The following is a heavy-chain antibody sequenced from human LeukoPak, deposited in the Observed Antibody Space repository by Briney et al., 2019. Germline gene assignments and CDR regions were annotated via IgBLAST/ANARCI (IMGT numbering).Heavy chain of an antibody. CDR3: ARDWSNSDAFDI. CDR2: INPNSGGT. D-gene: IGHD1-26*01. J-gene: IGHJ3*02. V-gene: IGHV1-2*02. Sequence: ASVKVSCKASGYTFTGYYMHWVRQAPGQGLEWMGWINPNSGGTNYAQKFQGRVIMTRDTSISTAYMELSRLRSDDTAVYYCARDWSNSDAFDIWGQGTMVTVSS. CDR1: GYTFTGYY.